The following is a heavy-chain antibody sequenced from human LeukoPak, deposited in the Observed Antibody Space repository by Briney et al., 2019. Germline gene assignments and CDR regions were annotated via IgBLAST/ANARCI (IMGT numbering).Heavy chain of an antibody. CDR3: ARSINYGLDY. J-gene: IGHJ4*02. D-gene: IGHD4-17*01. V-gene: IGHV4-34*01. Sequence: PSETLSLTCAVYGGSFSGYYWSWIRQPPGKGLEWIGEINHSGSTNYNPSLKSRVTISVDTSKNQFSLKLSSVTAADTAVYYCARSINYGLDYWGQGTLVTVSS. CDR2: INHSGST. CDR1: GGSFSGYY.